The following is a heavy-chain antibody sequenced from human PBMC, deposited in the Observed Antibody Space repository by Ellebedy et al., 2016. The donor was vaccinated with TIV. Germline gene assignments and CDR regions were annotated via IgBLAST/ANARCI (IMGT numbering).Heavy chain of an antibody. CDR1: GYTFTGQY. CDR2: ISPDTGGT. Sequence: ASVKVSCKASGYTFTGQYIHWVRQAPGQGLEWMGWISPDTGGTYYAQKFQGRVTMTRDTSIGTIYMALTWLRSDDTAVYYCATGAPGYDFNWLDPWGQGTLVTVSS. D-gene: IGHD3-3*01. J-gene: IGHJ5*02. CDR3: ATGAPGYDFNWLDP. V-gene: IGHV1-2*02.